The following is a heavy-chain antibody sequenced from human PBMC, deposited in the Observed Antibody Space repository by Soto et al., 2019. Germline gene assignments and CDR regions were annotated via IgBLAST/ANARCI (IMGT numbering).Heavy chain of an antibody. V-gene: IGHV3-11*01. CDR1: GFTFSDDY. J-gene: IGHJ4*02. CDR2: ISSSGSTI. D-gene: IGHD6-13*01. CDR3: ASPKAVAGKNY. Sequence: GGSLRLSCAASGFTFSDDYMSWIRRAPGKGLEWVSYISSSGSTIYYADSVKGRFTISRDNAKNSLFLQMNSLRAEDTAVYYCASPKAVAGKNYWGQGTLVTVSS.